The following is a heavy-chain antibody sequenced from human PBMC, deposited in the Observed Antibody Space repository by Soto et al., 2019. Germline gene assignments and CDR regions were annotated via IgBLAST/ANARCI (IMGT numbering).Heavy chain of an antibody. D-gene: IGHD3-16*01. Sequence: QVQLVQSGAEVKKPGASVKVSCKASGYTFTSYAMHWVRQAPGQRLEWMGWINAGNGNTKYSQKFQGRVTITRDTSASTAYRELSSLRSEDTAVYYCARSSQRGRWLHNDAFDIWGQGTMVTVSS. V-gene: IGHV1-3*01. CDR1: GYTFTSYA. J-gene: IGHJ3*02. CDR2: INAGNGNT. CDR3: ARSSQRGRWLHNDAFDI.